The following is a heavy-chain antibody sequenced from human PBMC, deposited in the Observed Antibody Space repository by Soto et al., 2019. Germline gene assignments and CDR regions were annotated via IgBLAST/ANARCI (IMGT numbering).Heavy chain of an antibody. D-gene: IGHD1-1*01. V-gene: IGHV1-18*04. CDR3: ARGKGMEENYFSYGLDI. CDR2: INGGTGKT. Sequence: ASVKVSCKASGYTFTRHAISWVRQAPGQGLEWMGWINGGTGKTRYSQKLQDRVTITRDTSASTGYMELSSLTSDDTAVYYCARGKGMEENYFSYGLDIWGK. J-gene: IGHJ6*04. CDR1: GYTFTRHA.